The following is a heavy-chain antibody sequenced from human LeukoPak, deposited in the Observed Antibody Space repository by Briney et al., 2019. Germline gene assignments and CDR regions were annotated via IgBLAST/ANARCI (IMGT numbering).Heavy chain of an antibody. D-gene: IGHD3-22*01. J-gene: IGHJ5*02. Sequence: SETLSLTCTVPGASISSGNYYWSWIRQPPGKGLEWIGYISYSGSTYYNPSLKSRISISVDTSNNQFSLELRSVTATDTAVNYCARRNYYDSNGYYLWGQGTLVAVSS. V-gene: IGHV4-30-4*01. CDR2: ISYSGST. CDR3: ARRNYYDSNGYYL. CDR1: GASISSGNYY.